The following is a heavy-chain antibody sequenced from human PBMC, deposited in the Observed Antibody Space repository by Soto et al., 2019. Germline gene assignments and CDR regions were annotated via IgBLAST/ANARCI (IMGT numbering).Heavy chain of an antibody. CDR3: ARGGQYYDSSGYYYLFDY. V-gene: IGHV3-74*01. Sequence: EVQLVESGGGLVQPGGSLRLSCAASGFTFSSYWMHWVRQAPGKGLVWVSRINSDGSSTSYADSVKGRFTISRDNAKNTLYLQMNSLRAEDTAVYYCARGGQYYDSSGYYYLFDYWGQGTLVTVSS. CDR2: INSDGSST. J-gene: IGHJ4*02. D-gene: IGHD3-22*01. CDR1: GFTFSSYW.